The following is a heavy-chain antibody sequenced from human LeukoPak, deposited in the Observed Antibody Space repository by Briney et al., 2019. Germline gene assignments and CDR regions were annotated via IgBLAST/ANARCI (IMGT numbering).Heavy chain of an antibody. CDR2: ISSSGSTI. D-gene: IGHD2-2*02. Sequence: GGSLRLSCAASGFTFSSYEMNWVRQAPGKGLEWVSYISSSGSTIYYADSVRGRFTISRDNAKNSLYLQMASLRAEDTAVYYCARTSVAAAISPYYFDYWGQGTLVTVSS. CDR3: ARTSVAAAISPYYFDY. V-gene: IGHV3-48*03. CDR1: GFTFSSYE. J-gene: IGHJ4*02.